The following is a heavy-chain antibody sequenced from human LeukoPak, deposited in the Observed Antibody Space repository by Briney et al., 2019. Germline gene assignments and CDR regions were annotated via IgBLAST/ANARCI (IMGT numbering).Heavy chain of an antibody. D-gene: IGHD2/OR15-2a*01. V-gene: IGHV3-7*05. CDR3: ARDGTTYYFDY. J-gene: IGHJ4*02. CDR2: IKQDGSEK. CDR1: GFTFSSYW. Sequence: GGSLRLSCAASGFTFSSYWMSWVRQAPGKGLEWVANIKQDGSEKYYVDSVKGRFTISRDNARNSLYLQMNSLRAEDTAVYYCARDGTTYYFDYWGQGTLVTVSS.